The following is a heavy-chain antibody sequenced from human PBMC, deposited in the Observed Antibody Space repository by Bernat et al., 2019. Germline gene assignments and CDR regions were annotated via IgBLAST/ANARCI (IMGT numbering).Heavy chain of an antibody. V-gene: IGHV4-34*01. J-gene: IGHJ4*02. CDR1: GGSFSGYY. Sequence: VQLQQWGAGLLKPSETLSLTCAVYGGSFSGYYWSWIRQPPGKGLEWIGEINHSGSTNYDPSLKSRVTISVDTSKNQFSLKLRSVTAADTAVYYCARGGGRLTTVTPMDYWGQGTLVTVSS. CDR2: INHSGST. CDR3: ARGGGRLTTVTPMDY. D-gene: IGHD4-17*01.